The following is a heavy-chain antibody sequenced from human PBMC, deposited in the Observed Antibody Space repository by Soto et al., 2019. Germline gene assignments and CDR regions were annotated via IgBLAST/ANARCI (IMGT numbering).Heavy chain of an antibody. Sequence: EVQLVESGGGLIQHGGSLRLSCAVSGFTVRANYMSWVRQAPGKGLEWVSVIYSGDTTYYADSVKGRFIISRDISKNILYLQMNILRAEDTAVYYCHGYGYWGQGTLVTVSS. D-gene: IGHD5-18*01. CDR2: IYSGDTT. J-gene: IGHJ4*02. CDR1: GFTVRANY. V-gene: IGHV3-53*01. CDR3: HGYGY.